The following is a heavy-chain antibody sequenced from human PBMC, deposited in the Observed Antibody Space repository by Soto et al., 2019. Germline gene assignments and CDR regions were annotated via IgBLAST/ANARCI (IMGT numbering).Heavy chain of an antibody. V-gene: IGHV4-59*11. CDR3: AKDQHSPAHDY. D-gene: IGHD3-3*02. CDR2: IYYNGNT. J-gene: IGHJ4*02. Sequence: QVQLQESGPGLVKPSETLSLTCTVSGGSISNHYWSWIRQPPGKGLEWIGYIYYNGNTNYNPPLKSRVTMSVDTSKNQISLKLSSVTAADTAVYFCAKDQHSPAHDYWGQGTLVTVSS. CDR1: GGSISNHY.